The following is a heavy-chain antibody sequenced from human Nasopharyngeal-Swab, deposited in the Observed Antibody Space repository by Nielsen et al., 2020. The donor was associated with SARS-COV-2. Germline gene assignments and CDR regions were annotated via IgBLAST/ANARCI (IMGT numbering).Heavy chain of an antibody. Sequence: RQAPGKGLEWIGSIYYSGSTYYNPSLKSRVTISVDTSKNQFSLKLSSVTAADTAVYYCASRRYYYGSGSYSLDYWGQGTPVTVSS. CDR3: ASRRYYYGSGSYSLDY. J-gene: IGHJ4*02. CDR2: IYYSGST. D-gene: IGHD3-10*01. V-gene: IGHV4-39*07.